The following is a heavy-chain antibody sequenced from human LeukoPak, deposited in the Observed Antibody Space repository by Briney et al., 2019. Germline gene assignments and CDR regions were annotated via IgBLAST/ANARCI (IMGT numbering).Heavy chain of an antibody. CDR2: INPSGGST. V-gene: IGHV1-46*01. D-gene: IGHD1-20*01. J-gene: IGHJ4*02. Sequence: ASVKVSCKASGYTFTSYYMHWVRQAPGQGLEWMGIINPSGGSTSYAQKFQGRVTMTRDMSTSTVYMELSSLRSEDTAVYYCARVTKLTGTTPRFDYWGQGTLVTVSS. CDR1: GYTFTSYY. CDR3: ARVTKLTGTTPRFDY.